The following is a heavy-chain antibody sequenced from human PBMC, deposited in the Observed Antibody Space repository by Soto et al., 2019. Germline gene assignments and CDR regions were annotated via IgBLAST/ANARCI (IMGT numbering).Heavy chain of an antibody. CDR1: GFTFSSYE. V-gene: IGHV3-48*03. D-gene: IGHD3-9*01. Sequence: GGSLRLSCAASGFTFSSYEMSWVRQAPGKGLECVSYISSSGSTIYYADSVKGRFTISRDNAKNSLYLQINSLRAEDTAVYYCERVAGLRYFDWLSHGPNDFGFDYWGQGTLVTVSS. J-gene: IGHJ4*02. CDR2: ISSSGSTI. CDR3: ERVAGLRYFDWLSHGPNDFGFDY.